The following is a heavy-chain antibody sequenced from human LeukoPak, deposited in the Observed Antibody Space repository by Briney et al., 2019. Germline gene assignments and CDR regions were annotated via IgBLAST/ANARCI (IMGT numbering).Heavy chain of an antibody. CDR1: GCTFTIYG. Sequence: ASVTVSFTASGCTFTIYGISWVRQAPGQGLEWMGWISAYNGNTNYAQKLQGRVTMTTDTSTSTAYMELRSLRSDDTAVYYCARDYYDSSGYYYPDYWGQGTLVTVSS. D-gene: IGHD3-22*01. J-gene: IGHJ4*02. CDR3: ARDYYDSSGYYYPDY. V-gene: IGHV1-18*01. CDR2: ISAYNGNT.